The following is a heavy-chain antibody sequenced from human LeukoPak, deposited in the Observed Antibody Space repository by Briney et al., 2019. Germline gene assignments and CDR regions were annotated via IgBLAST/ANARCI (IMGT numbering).Heavy chain of an antibody. CDR3: ARVPRYYDILTGYLSAYGMDV. Sequence: PGGSLRLSCAASGFTFNTYSMNWVRQAPGKGLEWVSSISSSSSYTNYADSVKGRFTISRDNAKNSLYLQMNSLRAEDTAVYYCARVPRYYDILTGYLSAYGMDVWGQGTTVTVSS. CDR2: ISSSSSYT. D-gene: IGHD3-9*01. CDR1: GFTFNTYS. V-gene: IGHV3-21*04. J-gene: IGHJ6*02.